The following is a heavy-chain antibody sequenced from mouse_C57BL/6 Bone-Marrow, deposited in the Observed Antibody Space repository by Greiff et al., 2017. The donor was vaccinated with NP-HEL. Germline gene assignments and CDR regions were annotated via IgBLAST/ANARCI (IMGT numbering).Heavy chain of an antibody. V-gene: IGHV1-72*01. D-gene: IGHD1-1*01. CDR2: IDPNSGGT. CDR1: GYTFTSYW. Sequence: VQLQQSGAELVKPRASVKLSCKASGYTFTSYWMHWVKQRPGRGLEWIGRIDPNSGGTKYNEKFKSKATLTVDKPSSTAYMQLSSLTSEDSAVYYCASGYYYGSSYDYFDYWGQGTTLTVSS. J-gene: IGHJ2*01. CDR3: ASGYYYGSSYDYFDY.